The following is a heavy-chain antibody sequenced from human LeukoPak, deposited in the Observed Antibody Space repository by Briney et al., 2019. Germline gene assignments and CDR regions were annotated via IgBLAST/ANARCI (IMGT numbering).Heavy chain of an antibody. CDR3: ARRYYGSESYYFDY. Sequence: GGSLRLSFAASGFTFSSYAMSWVRQAPGKGLEWVSAISGSGGNTYYADSVKGRFTISRDNSKNTLYLQMNSLRAEDTAMYYCARRYYGSESYYFDYWGQGTLVTVSS. D-gene: IGHD3-10*01. CDR2: ISGSGGNT. J-gene: IGHJ4*02. CDR1: GFTFSSYA. V-gene: IGHV3-23*01.